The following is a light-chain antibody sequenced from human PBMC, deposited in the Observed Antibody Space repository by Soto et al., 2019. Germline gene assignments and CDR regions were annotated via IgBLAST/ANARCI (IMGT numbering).Light chain of an antibody. V-gene: IGLV3-21*04. CDR1: NIGSKS. CDR2: YDS. Sequence: SYELTQPPSVSVAPGKTASITCGGNNIGSKSVHWYQQKPGQAPVLVIYYDSDRPSGIPERFSGSNSGNTATLTISRVEAGDEADYYCQVWDSSSDHPGVFGGGTKVTVL. CDR3: QVWDSSSDHPGV. J-gene: IGLJ3*02.